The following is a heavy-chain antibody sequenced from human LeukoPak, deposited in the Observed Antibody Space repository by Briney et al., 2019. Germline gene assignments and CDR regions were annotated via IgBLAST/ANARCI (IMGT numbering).Heavy chain of an antibody. J-gene: IGHJ6*02. V-gene: IGHV1-69*04. CDR1: GGTFSSYA. CDR3: AREGDGDDDYYAMDV. Sequence: SVKVSCKASGGTFSSYAISWVRQAPGQGLEWMGTIIPILGIANYAQKFQGRVTITADKSTSTAYMELSSLRSEDTAIYYCAREGDGDDDYYAMDVWGQGTTVTVSS. CDR2: IIPILGIA. D-gene: IGHD4-17*01.